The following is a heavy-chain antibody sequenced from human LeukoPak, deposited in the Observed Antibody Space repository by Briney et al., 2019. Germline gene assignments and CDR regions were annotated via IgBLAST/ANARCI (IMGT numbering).Heavy chain of an antibody. V-gene: IGHV4-59*01. D-gene: IGHD6-6*01. Sequence: SETLSLTCTVSGDSISSYYWSWIRQPPGKGLEWIGYIYYSGSTNYNPSLKSRVTISVDTSKNQFSLKLSSVTAADTAVYYCAGRYSSLFDYWGQGTLVTVSS. J-gene: IGHJ4*02. CDR1: GDSISSYY. CDR2: IYYSGST. CDR3: AGRYSSLFDY.